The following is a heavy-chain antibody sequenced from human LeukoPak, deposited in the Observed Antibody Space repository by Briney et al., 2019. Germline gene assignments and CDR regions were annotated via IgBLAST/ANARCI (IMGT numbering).Heavy chain of an antibody. V-gene: IGHV3-20*01. D-gene: IGHD6-13*01. CDR1: GFTFDDYG. CDR3: ARDRDGSSWSDY. Sequence: GGSLRLSCAASGFTFDDYGMSWVRQAPGKGLQWVSGINWNGGSTGYADSAKGRFTISRDNAKNSLYLQMNSLRAEDTALYHCARDRDGSSWSDYWGQGTLVTVSS. J-gene: IGHJ4*02. CDR2: INWNGGST.